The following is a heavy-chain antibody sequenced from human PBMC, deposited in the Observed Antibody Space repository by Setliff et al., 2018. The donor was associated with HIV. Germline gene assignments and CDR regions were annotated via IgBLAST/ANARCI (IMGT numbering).Heavy chain of an antibody. CDR2: ISAYNGNT. CDR1: GYTFTSYG. Sequence: ASVKVSCKASGYTFTSYGISWVRQAPGQGLEWMGWISAYNGNTNYAQKLQGRVTMTTDTSTSTAYMELRSLRSGGTAVYYCAWGSGGGYNFWSGYYDAFDIWGQGTMVTVS. J-gene: IGHJ3*02. D-gene: IGHD3-3*01. CDR3: AWGSGGGYNFWSGYYDAFDI. V-gene: IGHV1-18*01.